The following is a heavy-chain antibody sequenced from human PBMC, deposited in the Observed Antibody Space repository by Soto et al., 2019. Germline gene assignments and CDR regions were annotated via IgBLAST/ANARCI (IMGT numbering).Heavy chain of an antibody. Sequence: SETLSLTCTVSGGSISSYYWSWIRQPPGKGLEWIGYIYYSGSTNYNPSLKSRVTISVDTSKNQFPLKLSSVTAADTAVYYCARREVMGYCTNGVCDNYGMDVWGQGTTVTVSS. D-gene: IGHD2-8*01. V-gene: IGHV4-59*01. CDR3: ARREVMGYCTNGVCDNYGMDV. CDR1: GGSISSYY. CDR2: IYYSGST. J-gene: IGHJ6*02.